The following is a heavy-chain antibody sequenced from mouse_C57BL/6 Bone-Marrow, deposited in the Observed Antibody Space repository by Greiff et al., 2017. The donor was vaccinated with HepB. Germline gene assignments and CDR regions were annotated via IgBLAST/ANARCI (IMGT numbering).Heavy chain of an antibody. V-gene: IGHV5-9*01. CDR1: GFTFSSYT. J-gene: IGHJ1*03. D-gene: IGHD2-4*01. CDR3: AREGVYYDYDVRYFDV. CDR2: ISGGGGNT. Sequence: EVKLVESGGGLVKPGGSLKLSCAASGFTFSSYTMSWVRQTPEKRLEWVATISGGGGNTYYPDSVKGRFTISRDNAKNTLYLQMSSLRSEDTALYYCAREGVYYDYDVRYFDVWGTGTTVTVSS.